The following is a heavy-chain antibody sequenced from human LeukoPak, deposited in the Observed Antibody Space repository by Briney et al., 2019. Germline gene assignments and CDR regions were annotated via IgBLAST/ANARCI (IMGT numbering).Heavy chain of an antibody. CDR1: GFTFSSYS. J-gene: IGHJ6*03. D-gene: IGHD3-16*02. Sequence: GGSLRLSCAASGFTFSSYSMNWVRQAPGKGLEWVSSISSISSYIYYSDSVKGRFTISRDNAKNSLYLQMNSLRAEDTAVYYCARVGYYDYVWGSYRPMDVWGKGTTVTVSS. CDR2: ISSISSYI. CDR3: ARVGYYDYVWGSYRPMDV. V-gene: IGHV3-21*01.